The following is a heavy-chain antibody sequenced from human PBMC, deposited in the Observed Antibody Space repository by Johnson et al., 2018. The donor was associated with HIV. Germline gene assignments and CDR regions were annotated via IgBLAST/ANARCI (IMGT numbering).Heavy chain of an antibody. Sequence: QVQLVESGGSVVRPGGSLRLSCAASGFTFSDYYMSWIRQAPGKGLAWVSYISSSGSSIYYADSVKGRFTISRDHAKHSLYLQMNSLRAEDTAVYYCASHRDVAPGEGVAFDIWGQGTMVTVSS. D-gene: IGHD4-17*01. CDR2: ISSSGSSI. CDR1: GFTFSDYY. V-gene: IGHV3-11*04. J-gene: IGHJ3*02. CDR3: ASHRDVAPGEGVAFDI.